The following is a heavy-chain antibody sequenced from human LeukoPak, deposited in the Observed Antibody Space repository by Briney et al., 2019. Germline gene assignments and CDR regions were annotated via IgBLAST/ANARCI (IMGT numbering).Heavy chain of an antibody. D-gene: IGHD5-12*01. CDR3: ARDQYSGYDYTNGMDV. J-gene: IGHJ6*02. CDR2: IIPIFGTA. CDR1: GYTFTSYG. Sequence: ASVKVSCKASGYTFTSYGISWVRQAPGQGLEWMGGIIPIFGTANYAQKFPGRVTITADESTSTAYMELSSLRSEDTAVYYCARDQYSGYDYTNGMDVWGQGTTVTVSS. V-gene: IGHV1-69*13.